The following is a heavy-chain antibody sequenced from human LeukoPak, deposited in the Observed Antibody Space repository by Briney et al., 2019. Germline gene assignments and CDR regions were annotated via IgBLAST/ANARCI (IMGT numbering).Heavy chain of an antibody. J-gene: IGHJ4*02. CDR3: AKRDSSGSYYFDY. V-gene: IGHV3-23*01. D-gene: IGHD3-22*01. Sequence: GGSLRLSCAASGFTFSSYDMSWVRQAPGKGLEWVSTINSYGAYTYYADSVRGRFTISRDNSKNTLYLQMNSLRADDTAVFYCAKRDSSGSYYFDYWGQGTLVTVSS. CDR1: GFTFSSYD. CDR2: INSYGAYT.